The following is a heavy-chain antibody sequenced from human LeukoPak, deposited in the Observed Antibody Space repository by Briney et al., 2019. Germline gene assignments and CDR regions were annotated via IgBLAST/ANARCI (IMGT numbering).Heavy chain of an antibody. J-gene: IGHJ5*02. Sequence: PGGSLRLSCAASGFTVSNDYMGWVRQDPGKGLEWVSLIYADGTTFYTDSVKGRFTMSRDNFKNTLYLQMNSLRPEDTALYYCARARAGAQNWVALDPWGQGTLVTVSS. CDR2: IYADGTT. V-gene: IGHV3-66*02. CDR3: ARARAGAQNWVALDP. CDR1: GFTVSNDY. D-gene: IGHD7-27*01.